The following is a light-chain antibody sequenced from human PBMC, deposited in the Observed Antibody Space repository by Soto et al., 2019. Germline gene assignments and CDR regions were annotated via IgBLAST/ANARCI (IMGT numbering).Light chain of an antibody. CDR1: SSYVGGYNY. V-gene: IGLV2-8*01. Sequence: QSVLTQPTSATVSPGQSVPISCTETSSYVGGYNYVSWYQQHPGKAPKLRIYEVTERPSGVPDRFSGSKSGNPASLAVSGLQAEDEADYYCSSYAGNNLKVFGSGTKVTVL. J-gene: IGLJ1*01. CDR3: SSYAGNNLKV. CDR2: EVT.